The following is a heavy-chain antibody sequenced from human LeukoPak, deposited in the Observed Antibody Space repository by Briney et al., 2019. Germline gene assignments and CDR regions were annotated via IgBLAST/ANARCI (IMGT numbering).Heavy chain of an antibody. J-gene: IGHJ2*01. Sequence: PSETLSLTCTVSGGSISSYYWSWIRQPPGKGLEWIGYIYYSGSTNYNPSLKSRVTISVDTSKNQFSLKLSSVTAADTAVYYCARRARDWYFDLWGRGTLVTVSS. CDR1: GGSISSYY. CDR2: IYYSGST. V-gene: IGHV4-59*08. CDR3: ARRARDWYFDL.